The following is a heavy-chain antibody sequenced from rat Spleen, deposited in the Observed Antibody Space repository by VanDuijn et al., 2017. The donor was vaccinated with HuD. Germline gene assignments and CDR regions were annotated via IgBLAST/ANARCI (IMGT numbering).Heavy chain of an antibody. Sequence: QVQLKESGPGLVQPSQTLSLTCTVSGFSLTDYSVHWVRQPPGKGLEWMGRIQSGGSTDYNSALKSRLSISRDTSKSQVFLKMNSQQTEDTAIYFCTRGEMDAWGQGASVTVSS. CDR3: TRGEMDA. D-gene: IGHD5-1*01. CDR2: IQSGGST. J-gene: IGHJ4*01. V-gene: IGHV2-19*01. CDR1: GFSLTDYS.